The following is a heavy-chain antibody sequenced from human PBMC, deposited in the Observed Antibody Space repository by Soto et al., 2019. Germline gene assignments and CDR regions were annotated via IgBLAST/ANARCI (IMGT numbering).Heavy chain of an antibody. D-gene: IGHD2-8*02. CDR3: ARPSGGHDAGGNYMEV. CDR1: GGSLSSYP. J-gene: IGHJ6*03. Sequence: QVQLLQSGSEVKKPGSSVKVSCRASGGSLSSYPVTWVRQAPGQGLEWMGRIIPIVGLTNYAQKFQGRVTITADNTKSTAYMELSSLRSDVTAVYYCARPSGGHDAGGNYMEVWGKGPTVIVSS. CDR2: IIPIVGLT. V-gene: IGHV1-69*02.